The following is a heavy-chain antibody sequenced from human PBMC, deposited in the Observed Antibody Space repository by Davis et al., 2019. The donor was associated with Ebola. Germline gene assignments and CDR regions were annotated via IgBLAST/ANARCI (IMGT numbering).Heavy chain of an antibody. CDR3: ARHLGWFDP. J-gene: IGHJ5*02. CDR1: GGSISSSSYY. V-gene: IGHV4-39*01. D-gene: IGHD7-27*01. Sequence: SETLSLTCTVSGGSISSSSYYWGWIRQPPGKGLEWIESIYYSGSTYYNPSLKSRVTISVDTSKNQFSLKLSSVTAADTAVYYCARHLGWFDPWGQGTLVTVSS. CDR2: IYYSGST.